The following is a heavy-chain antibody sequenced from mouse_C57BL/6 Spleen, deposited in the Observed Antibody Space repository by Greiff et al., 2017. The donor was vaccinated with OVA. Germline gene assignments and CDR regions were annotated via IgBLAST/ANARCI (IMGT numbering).Heavy chain of an antibody. Sequence: VMLVESGPGLVAPSQSLSITCTVSGFSFTSYGVDWVRQSPGKGLEWLGVIWGVGSTNYNSALKSRLGISKDNSKSQVFLKMNSLQTDDTAMYYYARNWDYYAMDYWGQGTSVTVSS. D-gene: IGHD4-1*01. CDR3: ARNWDYYAMDY. J-gene: IGHJ4*01. V-gene: IGHV2-6*01. CDR2: IWGVGST. CDR1: GFSFTSYG.